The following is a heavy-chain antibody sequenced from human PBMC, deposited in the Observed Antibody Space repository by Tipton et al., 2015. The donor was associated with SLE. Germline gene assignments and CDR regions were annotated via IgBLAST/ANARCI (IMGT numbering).Heavy chain of an antibody. CDR1: DGSLSDYY. CDR2: IYYTGDT. J-gene: IGHJ6*02. Sequence: TLSLTCAVYDGSLSDYYWSWFRRPPGKGLEWIGYIYYTGDTNYNPSLKSRVTISADTSKNQISLMLSSVTAADTAVYYCARLSGSEPAVWGQGTTVTVSS. CDR3: ARLSGSEPAV. D-gene: IGHD1-26*01. V-gene: IGHV4-59*08.